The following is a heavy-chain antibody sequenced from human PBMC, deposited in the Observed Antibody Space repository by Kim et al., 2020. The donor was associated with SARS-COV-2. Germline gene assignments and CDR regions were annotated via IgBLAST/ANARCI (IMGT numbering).Heavy chain of an antibody. CDR3: ARGWGSGELFSNWFDP. Sequence: ASVKVSCKASGYTFTSYAMHWVRQAPGQRLEWMGWINAGNGNTKYSQKFQGRVTITRDTSASTAYMELSSLRSEDTAVYYCARGWGSGELFSNWFDPWGQGTLVTVSS. CDR1: GYTFTSYA. D-gene: IGHD3-10*01. V-gene: IGHV1-3*01. CDR2: INAGNGNT. J-gene: IGHJ5*02.